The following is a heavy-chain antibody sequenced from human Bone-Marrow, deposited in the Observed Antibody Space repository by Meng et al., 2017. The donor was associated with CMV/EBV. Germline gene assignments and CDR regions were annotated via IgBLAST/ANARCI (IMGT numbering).Heavy chain of an antibody. CDR1: GYTFTSYD. Sequence: ASVKVSCKASGYTFTSYDINWVRQATGQELEWMGWMNPNSGNTGYAQKFQGRVTMTRNTSISTAYMELSSLRSEDTAVYYCARVGYYYYGMDVWGQGTTVTVSS. CDR3: ARVGYYYYGMDV. J-gene: IGHJ6*02. V-gene: IGHV1-8*01. CDR2: MNPNSGNT.